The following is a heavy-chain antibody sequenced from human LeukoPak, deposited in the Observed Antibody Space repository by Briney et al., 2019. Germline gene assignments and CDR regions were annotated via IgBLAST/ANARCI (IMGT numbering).Heavy chain of an antibody. CDR3: AKDEDYGSGGDYINSVVYYYYGMDV. Sequence: SVKVSRKASGCTFSSYPSSWLRQAPGQGREWMGMIIPILGRSNYAHKFHGRVTITAHKSTNTAYMELSSLRSEDTAVYYCAKDEDYGSGGDYINSVVYYYYGMDVWGQGTTVTVSS. CDR1: GCTFSSYP. V-gene: IGHV1-69*04. D-gene: IGHD3-10*01. CDR2: IIPILGRS. J-gene: IGHJ6*02.